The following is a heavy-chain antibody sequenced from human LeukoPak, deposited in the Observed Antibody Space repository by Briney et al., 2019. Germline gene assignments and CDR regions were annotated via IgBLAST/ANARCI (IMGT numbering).Heavy chain of an antibody. CDR2: IKSKTDGGTT. CDR1: GGSFSGYY. V-gene: IGHV3-15*01. J-gene: IGHJ4*02. CDR3: TTDPHSMDIVATRRGTVDY. D-gene: IGHD5-12*01. Sequence: ETLSLTCAVYGGSFSGYYWSWVRQAPGKGLEWVGRIKSKTDGGTTDYAAPVKGRFTISRDDSKNTLYLQMNSLKTEDTAVYYCTTDPHSMDIVATRRGTVDYWGQGTLVTVSS.